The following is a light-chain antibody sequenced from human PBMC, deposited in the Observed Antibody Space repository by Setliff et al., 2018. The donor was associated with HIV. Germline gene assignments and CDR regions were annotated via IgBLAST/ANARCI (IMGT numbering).Light chain of an antibody. CDR1: SSDVGVYNF. Sequence: QSVLTQPASVSGSPGQSITISCTGTSSDVGVYNFVSWYQQHPGKAPKLIIYDVSNRPSGVSYRFSASKSGNTASLTISGLQAEDEADYYCSSYTSSTTYVFGTGTKVTVL. CDR2: DVS. V-gene: IGLV2-14*03. CDR3: SSYTSSTTYV. J-gene: IGLJ1*01.